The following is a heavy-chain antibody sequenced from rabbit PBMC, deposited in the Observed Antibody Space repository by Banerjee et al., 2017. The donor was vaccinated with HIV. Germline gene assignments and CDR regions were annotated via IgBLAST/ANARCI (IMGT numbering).Heavy chain of an antibody. V-gene: IGHV1S45*01. J-gene: IGHJ4*01. D-gene: IGHD4-1*01. CDR2: INTSSGNH. Sequence: QEQLEESGGGLVKPEGSLTLTCKASGFSFSNRYVMCWVRQAPGKGLEWIACINTSSGNHVCDNWAKGRFPISKSSSTKMTLQMTSLTAADTAAYFCERDLAGVIGWNVNLWGQGTLVSVS. CDR1: GFSFSNRYV. CDR3: ERDLAGVIGWNVNL.